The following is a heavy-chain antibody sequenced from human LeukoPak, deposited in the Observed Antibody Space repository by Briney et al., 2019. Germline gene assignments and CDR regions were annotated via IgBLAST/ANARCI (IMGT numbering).Heavy chain of an antibody. CDR1: GGSFSGYY. CDR3: ARGAGAVRGSWHDY. CDR2: INHSGST. V-gene: IGHV4-34*01. J-gene: IGHJ4*02. Sequence: SETLSLTCAVYGGSFSGYYWSWIRQPPGKGLEWIGEINHSGSTNYNPSLKSRVTISVDTSKNQFSLKLSSVTAAATAVYYCARGAGAVRGSWHDYWGQGTLVTVSS. D-gene: IGHD6-13*01.